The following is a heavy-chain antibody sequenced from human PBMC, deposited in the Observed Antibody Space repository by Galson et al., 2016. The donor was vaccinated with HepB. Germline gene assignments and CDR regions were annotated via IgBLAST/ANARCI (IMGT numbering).Heavy chain of an antibody. Sequence: SLRLSCAASGFNFTTYAMHWVRQAPGKGLEWVAVVTHHGITQHYADSVKGRFTISRHNPTTTVFLQMSGVTTEDTATYDCERYCADNLGGMDFWGQGITVIVTS. V-gene: IGHV3-30*15. CDR1: GFNFTTYA. CDR3: ERYCADNLGGMDF. J-gene: IGHJ6*02. D-gene: IGHD2-21*01. CDR2: VTHHGITQ.